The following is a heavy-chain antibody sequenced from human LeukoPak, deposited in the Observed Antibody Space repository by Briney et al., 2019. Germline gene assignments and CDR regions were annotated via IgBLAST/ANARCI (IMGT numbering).Heavy chain of an antibody. CDR2: IKSKADGGTT. CDR1: GFTFSNVW. V-gene: IGHV3-15*01. D-gene: IGHD2-21*02. CDR3: TTLTAFDY. J-gene: IGHJ4*02. Sequence: TGGSLRLSCAASGFTFSNVWMNWVRQAPGKGLEWVGRIKSKADGGTTDYAAPVKGRFTLSRDDSKTTLYLHMNSLKTEDTAMYYCTTLTAFDYWGQGTLVTVSS.